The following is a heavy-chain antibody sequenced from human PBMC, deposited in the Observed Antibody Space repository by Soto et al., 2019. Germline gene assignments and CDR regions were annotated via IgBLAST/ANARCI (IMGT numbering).Heavy chain of an antibody. Sequence: ASVKVSCKASGYTFTSYGISWVRQAPGQGLEWMGWISAYNGNTNYAQKLQGRVTMTTDTSTSTAYMELRSLRSDDTAVYYCARGPLTDNWNDYYYYYYMDVWGKGTTVTVSS. D-gene: IGHD1-1*01. CDR1: GYTFTSYG. J-gene: IGHJ6*03. CDR2: ISAYNGNT. CDR3: ARGPLTDNWNDYYYYYYMDV. V-gene: IGHV1-18*01.